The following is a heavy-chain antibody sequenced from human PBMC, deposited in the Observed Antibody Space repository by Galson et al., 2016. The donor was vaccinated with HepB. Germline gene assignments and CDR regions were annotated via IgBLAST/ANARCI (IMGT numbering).Heavy chain of an antibody. CDR3: AKMDTVLGKGMDV. J-gene: IGHJ6*01. V-gene: IGHV3-23*01. CDR1: GLTLRRHA. Sequence: SLRLSCAASGLTLRRHAISWVRQAPGKGLEWVSAISADGGSIEYAQSVKGRFAISRDNSKNTVFLQMDSLRADDTALYYCAKMDTVLGKGMDVWGQGTTVTVSS. D-gene: IGHD2-2*03. CDR2: ISADGGSI.